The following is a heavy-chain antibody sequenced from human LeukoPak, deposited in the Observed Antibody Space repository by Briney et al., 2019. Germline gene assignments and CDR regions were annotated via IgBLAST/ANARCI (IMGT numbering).Heavy chain of an antibody. V-gene: IGHV3-7*01. Sequence: GGSLRLSCAASGFTFSSYWMNWARQAPGKGLEWVAHINPDGRDTYYVDSVKGRFTISRDNAQNSMYLQMNSLRVEDTAVYYCTSWGDTTAEYFQRWGQGTLVTVSS. CDR3: TSWGDTTAEYFQR. J-gene: IGHJ1*01. CDR1: GFTFSSYW. CDR2: INPDGRDT. D-gene: IGHD2-21*02.